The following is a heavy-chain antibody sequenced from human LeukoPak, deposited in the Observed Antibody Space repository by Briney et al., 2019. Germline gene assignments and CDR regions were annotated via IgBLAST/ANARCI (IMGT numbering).Heavy chain of an antibody. D-gene: IGHD6-6*01. CDR3: ARGASSIAARLFDY. J-gene: IGHJ4*02. Sequence: SETLSLTCTVSGGSISSYYWSWIRQPPGKGLEWIGYIYYSGSTNYNPSLKSRVTISVDTSKNQFSLKLSSVTAADTAVYYCARGASSIAARLFDYWGQGTLVTVSS. V-gene: IGHV4-59*01. CDR1: GGSISSYY. CDR2: IYYSGST.